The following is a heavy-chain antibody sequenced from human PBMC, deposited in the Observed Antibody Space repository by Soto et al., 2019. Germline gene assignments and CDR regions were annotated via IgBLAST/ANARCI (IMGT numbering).Heavy chain of an antibody. CDR1: GFTFSNAW. Sequence: GGSLRLSCAASGFTFSNAWMSWVRQAPGKGLEWVGRIKSKTDGGTTDYAAPVKGRFTISRDDSKNTLYLQMNSLKTEDTAVYYCTTDGPYSSSWWTNYYYYMDVWGKGTTVTVSS. D-gene: IGHD6-13*01. CDR2: IKSKTDGGTT. CDR3: TTDGPYSSSWWTNYYYYMDV. V-gene: IGHV3-15*01. J-gene: IGHJ6*03.